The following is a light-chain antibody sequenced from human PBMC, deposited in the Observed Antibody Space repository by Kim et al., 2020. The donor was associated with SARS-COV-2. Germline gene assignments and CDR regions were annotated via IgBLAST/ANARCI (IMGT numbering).Light chain of an antibody. J-gene: IGKJ4*01. Sequence: EIVMTQSPATLSVSPGESATLSCRASQSVSSNVAWYQQRPGQAPRLLIYGASTRATGIPGRFSGSVSGTEFTLTISSLHSEDFAVYYCQQYNDWPPLTFGGGTKVDIK. CDR1: QSVSSN. CDR3: QQYNDWPPLT. V-gene: IGKV3-15*01. CDR2: GAS.